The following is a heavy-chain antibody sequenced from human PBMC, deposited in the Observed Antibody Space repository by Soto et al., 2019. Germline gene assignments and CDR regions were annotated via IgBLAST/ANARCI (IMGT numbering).Heavy chain of an antibody. CDR1: GYTFTSYG. J-gene: IGHJ4*02. CDR3: ARVDVFLEWLFGPDY. V-gene: IGHV1-18*04. Sequence: ASVKVSGKASGYTFTSYGVSWVRQAPGQGLEWMGWISAYNGNTNYAQKLQGRVTMTTDTSTSTAYMELRSLRSDDTAVYYCARVDVFLEWLFGPDYWGQGTLVTVSS. D-gene: IGHD3-3*01. CDR2: ISAYNGNT.